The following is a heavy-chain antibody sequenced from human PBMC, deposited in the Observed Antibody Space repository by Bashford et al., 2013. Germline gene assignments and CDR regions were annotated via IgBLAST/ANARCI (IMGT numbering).Heavy chain of an antibody. D-gene: IGHD3/OR15-3a*01. J-gene: IGHJ6*02. CDR3: AFRAPVSDIYSPWTNYYYGMDV. CDR2: IMPMSGMV. CDR1: GGSFSRSA. Sequence: SVKVSCKASGGSFSRSAISWVRQAPGQGLEWMGGIMPMSGMVNNAQTFQGRVTITADKSTSTAYMELTSLRFEDTAVYFCAFRAPVSDIYSPWTNYYYGMDVWGQGPRSPSP. V-gene: IGHV1-69*10.